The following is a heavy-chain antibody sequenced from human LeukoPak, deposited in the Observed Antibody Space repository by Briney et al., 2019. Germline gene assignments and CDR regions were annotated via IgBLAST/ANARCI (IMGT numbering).Heavy chain of an antibody. Sequence: PGGSLRLYCAASGCTFSSYSMNWVRQAPGKGLEWVSSISSSSSYIYYADSVKGRFTISRDNAKNSLYLQMNSLRAEDTAVYYCARLRQTDSYFDYWGQGTLVTVSS. J-gene: IGHJ4*02. CDR3: ARLRQTDSYFDY. CDR2: ISSSSSYI. CDR1: GCTFSSYS. D-gene: IGHD4-17*01. V-gene: IGHV3-21*01.